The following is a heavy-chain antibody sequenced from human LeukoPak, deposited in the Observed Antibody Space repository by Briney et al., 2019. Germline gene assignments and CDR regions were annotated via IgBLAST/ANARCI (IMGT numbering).Heavy chain of an antibody. CDR3: ARDQDWNWYFDL. CDR2: ISWNSGSI. D-gene: IGHD3/OR15-3a*01. CDR1: GFTFDDYA. J-gene: IGHJ2*01. V-gene: IGHV3-9*01. Sequence: GGSLRLSCAASGFTFDDYAMHWVRQAPGKGLEWVSGISWNSGSIGYADSVKGRFTISRDNAKNSLYLQMNSLRAEDTAVYYCARDQDWNWYFDLWGRGTLVTVSS.